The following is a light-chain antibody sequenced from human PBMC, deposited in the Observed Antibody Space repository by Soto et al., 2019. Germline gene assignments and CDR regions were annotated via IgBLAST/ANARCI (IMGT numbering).Light chain of an antibody. CDR1: QIISNW. J-gene: IGKJ1*01. V-gene: IGKV1-5*01. Sequence: DIQMTQSPSTLSASVGDRVTITCRASQIISNWLAWYQQKPGRAPKLLIFHASSLQTGVPSRFRGSGSGTEFTLTSSSLQPDDFATYYCQQDSSYWTFGQGTKVEIK. CDR2: HAS. CDR3: QQDSSYWT.